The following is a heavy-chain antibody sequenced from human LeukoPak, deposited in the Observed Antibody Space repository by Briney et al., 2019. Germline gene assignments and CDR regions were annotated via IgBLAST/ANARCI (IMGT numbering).Heavy chain of an antibody. J-gene: IGHJ4*02. D-gene: IGHD6-19*01. CDR2: IIPIFGTA. CDR1: GGTFISYA. Sequence: SVKVSCKASGGTFISYAISWVRQAPGQGGEWMGGIIPIFGTANYAQKFQGRVTITADESTSTAYMELSSLRSEDTAVYYCARGEEWLVHSAIDYWGQGTLVTVSS. V-gene: IGHV1-69*13. CDR3: ARGEEWLVHSAIDY.